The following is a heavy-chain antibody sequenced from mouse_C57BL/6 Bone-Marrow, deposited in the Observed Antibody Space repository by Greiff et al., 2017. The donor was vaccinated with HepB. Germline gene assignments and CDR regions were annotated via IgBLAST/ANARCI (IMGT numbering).Heavy chain of an antibody. CDR2: IYPADGDT. J-gene: IGHJ3*01. Sequence: QVQLQQSGAELVMPGASVKISCKASGYTFRSYWMHWVKQRPGQGLEWLGQIYPADGDTNYNGKFKGKATLTAYKYSSTAYMQLISLTSEDSAVYVLARLDDYVQTAWLAYLGQGTLVTVSA. V-gene: IGHV1-80*01. D-gene: IGHD2-4*01. CDR3: ARLDDYVQTAWLAY. CDR1: GYTFRSYW.